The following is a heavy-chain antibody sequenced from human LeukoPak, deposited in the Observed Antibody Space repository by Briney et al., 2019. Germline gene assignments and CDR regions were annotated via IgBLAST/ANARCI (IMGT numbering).Heavy chain of an antibody. Sequence: GGSLRLSCAASGFTLSSYAMSWARQAPGKGLEWVSSISASGGSTNYADSVKGRFTISRDNSKNTVYLQMNSLRAEDTAVYYCAKVMKGSERLTMVRGVIIKTAGLYYMDVWGKGTTVTVSS. J-gene: IGHJ6*03. CDR1: GFTLSSYA. V-gene: IGHV3-23*01. CDR2: ISASGGST. D-gene: IGHD3-10*01. CDR3: AKVMKGSERLTMVRGVIIKTAGLYYMDV.